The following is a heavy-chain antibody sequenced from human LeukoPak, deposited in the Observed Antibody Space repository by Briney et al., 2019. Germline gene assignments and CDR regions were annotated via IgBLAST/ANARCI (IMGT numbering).Heavy chain of an antibody. Sequence: ASVKVSCKASGYTFTSYDINWVRQATGQGLEWMGWMNPNSGNTGYAQKFQGRVTMTRNTSISTAYMELSSLRSEDTAVYYCARGVGEGIAAPSRAPFDYWGQGTLVTASS. CDR3: ARGVGEGIAAPSRAPFDY. J-gene: IGHJ4*02. V-gene: IGHV1-8*01. CDR1: GYTFTSYD. D-gene: IGHD6-13*01. CDR2: MNPNSGNT.